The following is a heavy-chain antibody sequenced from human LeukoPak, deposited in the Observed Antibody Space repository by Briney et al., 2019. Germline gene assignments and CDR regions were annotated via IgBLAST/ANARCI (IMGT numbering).Heavy chain of an antibody. J-gene: IGHJ6*02. CDR2: INPSGGST. CDR3: ARSLFIHGYYYGMDV. V-gene: IGHV1-46*01. Sequence: ASVKVSCKASGYTCTSYYMHWVRQAPGQGLEWMGIINPSGGSTSYAQKFQGRVTMTRDTSTSTVYMELSSLRSEDTAVYYCARSLFIHGYYYGMDVWGQGTTVTVSS. CDR1: GYTCTSYY.